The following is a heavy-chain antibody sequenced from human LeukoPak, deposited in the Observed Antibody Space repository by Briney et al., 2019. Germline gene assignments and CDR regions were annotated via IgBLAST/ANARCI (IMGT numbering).Heavy chain of an antibody. V-gene: IGHV3-23*01. CDR3: VKDQKPYIAAAGGY. CDR2: ISGSGGST. CDR1: GFTFSSYA. J-gene: IGHJ4*02. D-gene: IGHD6-13*01. Sequence: HPGRSLRLSCAASGFTFSSYAMSCVRQAPGKGLEWVSAISGSGGSTYYADSVKGRFTISRDNSKNTLYLQMNSLRAEDTAVYYCVKDQKPYIAAAGGYWGQGTLVTVSS.